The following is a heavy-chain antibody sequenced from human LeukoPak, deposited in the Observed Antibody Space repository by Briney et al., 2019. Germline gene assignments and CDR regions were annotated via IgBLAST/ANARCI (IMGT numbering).Heavy chain of an antibody. CDR3: ASPTRIASYYYYGMDV. CDR1: GYTFTSYY. Sequence: ASVKVSCKASGYTFTSYYMHWVRQAPGQGLEWMGIINPSGGSTSYAQKFQGRVTMTRDTSTSTVCMELSSLRSEDTAVYYCASPTRIASYYYYGMDVWGQGTTVTVSS. CDR2: INPSGGST. J-gene: IGHJ6*02. D-gene: IGHD6-13*01. V-gene: IGHV1-46*01.